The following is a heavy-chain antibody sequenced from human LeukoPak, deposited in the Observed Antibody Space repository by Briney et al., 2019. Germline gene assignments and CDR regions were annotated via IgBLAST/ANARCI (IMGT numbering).Heavy chain of an antibody. Sequence: SETLSLTCTVSGGSISSYYWSWIRQPPGKGLEWIGYIYYSGSTNYNPSLKSRVTISVDTSKNQFSLKLSSVTAADTAVYYCARAHYYDSSGYYFDYWGQGTLVTVSS. V-gene: IGHV4-59*01. J-gene: IGHJ4*02. D-gene: IGHD3-22*01. CDR1: GGSISSYY. CDR2: IYYSGST. CDR3: ARAHYYDSSGYYFDY.